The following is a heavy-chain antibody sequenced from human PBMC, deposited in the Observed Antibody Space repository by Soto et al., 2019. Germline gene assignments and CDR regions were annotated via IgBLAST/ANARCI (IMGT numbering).Heavy chain of an antibody. D-gene: IGHD3-9*01. V-gene: IGHV3-74*01. CDR3: ARVGQGRYDFDY. Sequence: EVHLVESGGGSVQPGGSLKLSCAGSGFAFSSYWIHWVRQVPGKGLVWVSRINGDGSTTSYAVSVRGRFTISRDIAKDTLYLQINSLRAEDTGLYYCARVGQGRYDFDYWCQGTLVSVSS. CDR1: GFAFSSYW. CDR2: INGDGSTT. J-gene: IGHJ4*02.